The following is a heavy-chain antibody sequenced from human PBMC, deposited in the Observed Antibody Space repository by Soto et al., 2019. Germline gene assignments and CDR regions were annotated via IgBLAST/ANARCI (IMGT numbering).Heavy chain of an antibody. Sequence: PSLTCTVSGVSISSGGYYWSWIRQHPGKGLEWIGYIYYSGSTYYNPSLKSRVTISVDTSKNQFSLKLSSVTAADTAVYYCARDCIAVAGTMGQDWFDPWGQGTLVTVSS. D-gene: IGHD6-19*01. CDR2: IYYSGST. CDR3: ARDCIAVAGTMGQDWFDP. V-gene: IGHV4-31*03. J-gene: IGHJ5*02. CDR1: GVSISSGGYY.